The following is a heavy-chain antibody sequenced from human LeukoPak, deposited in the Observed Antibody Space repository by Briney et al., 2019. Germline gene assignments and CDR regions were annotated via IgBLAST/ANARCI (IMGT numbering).Heavy chain of an antibody. CDR1: EGTFSSYA. CDR3: ARGIFGVVIGQFDY. Sequence: GSSVKVSCKASEGTFSSYAISWVRQAPGQGLEWMGGIIPIFGTANYAQKFQGRVTITADESTSTAYMELSSLRSEDTAVYYCARGIFGVVIGQFDYWGQGTLVTVSS. V-gene: IGHV1-69*01. J-gene: IGHJ4*02. CDR2: IIPIFGTA. D-gene: IGHD3-3*02.